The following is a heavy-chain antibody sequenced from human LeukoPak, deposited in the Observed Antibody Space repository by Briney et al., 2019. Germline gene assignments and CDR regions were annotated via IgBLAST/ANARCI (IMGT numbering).Heavy chain of an antibody. V-gene: IGHV4-31*03. CDR2: IYYSGNT. Sequence: SQTLSLTCTVSGVSISSGGYYYSWIRQHPGGGLEWLGYIYYSGNTYYNPSLKRRGTISVDTSKNQFSLELSSLTAADTAVYYCARAFIGGTNYFDSWGQGTLVTVSS. CDR1: GVSISSGGYY. J-gene: IGHJ4*02. CDR3: ARAFIGGTNYFDS. D-gene: IGHD1-14*01.